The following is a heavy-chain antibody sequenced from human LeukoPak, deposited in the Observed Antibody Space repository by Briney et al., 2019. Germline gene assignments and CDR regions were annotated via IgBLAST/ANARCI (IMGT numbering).Heavy chain of an antibody. Sequence: GGSLRLSCAASGFPFSSYAMSWVRQAPGKGLEWVSAISGSGGSTYFADSVKGRFTISRDNSKNTLYLQMNSLRAEDTAVYYCAKLYGAGYDFWSGYSYYFDYWGQGTLVTVSS. CDR3: AKLYGAGYDFWSGYSYYFDY. V-gene: IGHV3-23*01. J-gene: IGHJ4*02. CDR1: GFPFSSYA. D-gene: IGHD3-3*01. CDR2: ISGSGGST.